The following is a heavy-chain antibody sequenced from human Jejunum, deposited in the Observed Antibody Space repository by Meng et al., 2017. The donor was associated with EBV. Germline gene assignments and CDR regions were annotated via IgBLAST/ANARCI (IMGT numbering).Heavy chain of an antibody. CDR2: IHHSGST. D-gene: IGHD5-24*01. V-gene: IGHV4-4*02. CDR3: ARDRGVEDY. Sequence: QVQLQESGPGLVKPSGTLSLTCPVSGGSISTDNWWCWVRQPPGKGLEYIGEIHHSGSTKYNPSLKSRVTISVDKSNNHFSLKLSSVTAADTAVYYCARDRGVEDYWGQGTLVTVSS. CDR1: GGSISTDNW. J-gene: IGHJ4*02.